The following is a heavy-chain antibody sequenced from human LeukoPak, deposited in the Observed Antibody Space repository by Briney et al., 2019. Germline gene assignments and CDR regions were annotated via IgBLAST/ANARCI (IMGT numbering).Heavy chain of an antibody. D-gene: IGHD3-22*01. V-gene: IGHV3-30*04. CDR2: ISYDGSNK. J-gene: IGHJ4*02. Sequence: GGSLRVSCAASGFTFSSYAMHWVRQARGKGLEWVAVISYDGSNKYYADSVKGRFTISRDNSKNTLYLQMNSLRAEDTAVYYCASTTPYYYDSSGSDYWGQGTLVTVSS. CDR3: ASTTPYYYDSSGSDY. CDR1: GFTFSSYA.